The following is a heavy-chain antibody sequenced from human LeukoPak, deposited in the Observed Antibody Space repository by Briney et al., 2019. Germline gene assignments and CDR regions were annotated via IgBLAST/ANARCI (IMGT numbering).Heavy chain of an antibody. Sequence: SHTLSLTCPISGGTVSTNRGLWNCTRQSPSRALEWLGRTYCKSKLYDDYEVSVRGRISIIPDTSKNQFYLQLTSVPPDVTAVYYCASGWNSGNFWYWGQGTLVSVS. V-gene: IGHV6-1*01. D-gene: IGHD1-26*01. CDR2: TYCKSKLYD. CDR3: ASGWNSGNFWY. CDR1: GGTVSTNRGL. J-gene: IGHJ4*02.